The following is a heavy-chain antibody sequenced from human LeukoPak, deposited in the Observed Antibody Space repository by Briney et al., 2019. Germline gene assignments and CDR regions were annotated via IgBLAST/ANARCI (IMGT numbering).Heavy chain of an antibody. Sequence: SETLSLTCTVSGGSISSSSYYWGWIRQPPGKGLEWIGSIYYSGSTYYNPSLKSRVTISVDTSKNQFSLKLSSVTAADTAVYYCARVPLRYFDWSQGYFDLWGRGTLVTVSS. D-gene: IGHD3-9*01. J-gene: IGHJ2*01. V-gene: IGHV4-39*07. CDR3: ARVPLRYFDWSQGYFDL. CDR1: GGSISSSSYY. CDR2: IYYSGST.